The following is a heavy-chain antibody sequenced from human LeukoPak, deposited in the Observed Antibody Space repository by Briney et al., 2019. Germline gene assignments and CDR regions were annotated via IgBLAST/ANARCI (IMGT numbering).Heavy chain of an antibody. CDR2: IYYSGST. J-gene: IGHJ2*01. Sequence: SETLSLTCTVSGGSISSGDYYWSWIRQPPGTCLEWIGYIYYSGSTYYNPFLKSRVTISVDTSKNEFSLKLSSVTAADTAVYYCARDSKTIFGVVISYWYFDLWGRGTLVTVSS. V-gene: IGHV4-30-4*08. CDR3: ARDSKTIFGVVISYWYFDL. CDR1: GGSISSGDYY. D-gene: IGHD3-3*01.